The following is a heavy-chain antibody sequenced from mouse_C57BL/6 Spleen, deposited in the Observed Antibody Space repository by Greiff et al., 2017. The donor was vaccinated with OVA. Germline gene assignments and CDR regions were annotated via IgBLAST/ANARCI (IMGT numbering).Heavy chain of an antibody. CDR2: IRNKANGYTT. CDR3: ARLLLRSGYYVDD. V-gene: IGHV7-3*01. D-gene: IGHD1-1*01. Sequence: EVQVVESGGGLVQPGGSLCLSCAASGFTFTDYYMSWVRQPPGKALEWLGFIRNKANGYTTEYSASVKGRFTISRDNSQSILYLQMNALRAEDSATYYCARLLLRSGYYVDDWGQGTTLTVSS. J-gene: IGHJ2*01. CDR1: GFTFTDYY.